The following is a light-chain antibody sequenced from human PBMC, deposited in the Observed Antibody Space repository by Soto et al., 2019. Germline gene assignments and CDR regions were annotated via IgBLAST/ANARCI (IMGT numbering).Light chain of an antibody. Sequence: QSALTQPRSVSGSPGQAVTISCTGTSSDVGGSNYVSWYQQLPGKAPKLVIYDVTRRPSGVPDRFSGSKSGNTASLTISGLQAEDEADYYCCSYAGSSLWVFGGGTKVTVL. V-gene: IGLV2-11*01. J-gene: IGLJ3*02. CDR2: DVT. CDR3: CSYAGSSLWV. CDR1: SSDVGGSNY.